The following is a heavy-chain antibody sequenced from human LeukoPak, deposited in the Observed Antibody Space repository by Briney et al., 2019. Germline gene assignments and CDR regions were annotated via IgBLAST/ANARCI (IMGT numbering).Heavy chain of an antibody. CDR2: VKPSGYT. CDR3: AREPNGGSSVLNAFDI. Sequence: ASVKVSCKASGYTFTGYYMHWVRQAPGQGLEWMGIVKPSGYTTYAQKFQGRVTMTSDTSTSTVYMDLSGLRSEDTAVYYCAREPNGGSSVLNAFDIWGQGTVVTVSS. CDR1: GYTFTGYY. J-gene: IGHJ3*02. D-gene: IGHD2-15*01. V-gene: IGHV1-46*01.